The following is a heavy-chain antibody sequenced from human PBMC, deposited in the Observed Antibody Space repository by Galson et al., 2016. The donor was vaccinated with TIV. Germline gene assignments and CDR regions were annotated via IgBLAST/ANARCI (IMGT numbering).Heavy chain of an antibody. CDR2: VYNSGTT. V-gene: IGHV4-31*03. J-gene: IGHJ1*01. D-gene: IGHD1-26*01. CDR1: GGSTNSGGFF. CDR3: ARWADSGSYYQYFHH. Sequence: TLSLTCNVSGGSTNSGGFFWSWIRQHPGKGLEWIGYVYNSGTTFYNPSLKNRVSISVGTSKNHFSLRLSSVTAADTAGYYCARWADSGSYYQYFHHWGQGTLVTVSS.